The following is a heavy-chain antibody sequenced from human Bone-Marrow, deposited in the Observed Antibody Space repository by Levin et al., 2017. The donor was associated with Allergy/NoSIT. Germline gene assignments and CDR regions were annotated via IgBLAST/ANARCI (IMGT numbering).Heavy chain of an antibody. J-gene: IGHJ4*02. V-gene: IGHV4-59*11. D-gene: IGHD3-16*02. Sequence: SETLSLTCTVSSGPISSHYWSWIRQPPGRGLEWVGHIYYTGSTHYNPSLKSRVTISVDTSKNQFSLKLNSVTAADTAIYYCAGESLSASSFDYWGQGTLVTVSS. CDR3: AGESLSASSFDY. CDR2: IYYTGST. CDR1: SGPISSHY.